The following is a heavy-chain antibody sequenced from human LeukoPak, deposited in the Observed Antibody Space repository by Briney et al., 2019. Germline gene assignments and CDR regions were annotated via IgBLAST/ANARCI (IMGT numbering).Heavy chain of an antibody. J-gene: IGHJ3*02. CDR1: GYTFTSYG. CDR3: ARVGRYYYDSSGAFDI. CDR2: ISAYNGNT. V-gene: IGHV1-18*01. D-gene: IGHD3-22*01. Sequence: ASVNVSCQASGYTFTSYGISWVRQAPGQGLEWMGWISAYNGNTNYAQKLQGRVTMTTDTSTSTAYMELRSLRSDDAAVYYCARVGRYYYDSSGAFDIWGQGTMVTVSS.